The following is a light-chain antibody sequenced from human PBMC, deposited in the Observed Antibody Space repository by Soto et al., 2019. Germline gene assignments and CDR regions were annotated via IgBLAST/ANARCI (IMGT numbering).Light chain of an antibody. CDR1: SSDVGGYNY. CDR3: SSYTSSSIGV. CDR2: DVS. J-gene: IGLJ2*01. Sequence: QSVLTQPASVSGSPGQSITISCTGTSSDVGGYNYVSWYQQHPGKAPKLMIYDVSNRPSGVSNRFSGSKSGNTASLTISGLQAEEEDDYYCSSYTSSSIGVFGGGTKLTVL. V-gene: IGLV2-14*01.